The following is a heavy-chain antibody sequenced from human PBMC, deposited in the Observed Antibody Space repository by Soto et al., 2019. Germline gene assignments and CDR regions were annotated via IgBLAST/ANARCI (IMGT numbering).Heavy chain of an antibody. J-gene: IGHJ4*02. CDR1: GFTFSTYA. CDR3: AKEVEGGGYCFDY. D-gene: IGHD2-15*01. V-gene: IGHV3-23*01. Sequence: EVQLLESGGGLVQPGGSLTLSCAASGFTFSTYAMTWVRQAAGKGLEWVSTISDSDGSTYYADSVKGRFTITRDNSKNTVYLQMNRLRAEDTAVYYCAKEVEGGGYCFDYWGQGTLVTVSS. CDR2: ISDSDGST.